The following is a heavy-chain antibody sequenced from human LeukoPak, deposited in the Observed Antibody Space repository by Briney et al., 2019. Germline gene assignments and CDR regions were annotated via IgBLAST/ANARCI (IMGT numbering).Heavy chain of an antibody. CDR1: GFSVSSNY. D-gene: IGHD1-26*01. CDR2: LYRGGNT. CDR3: ARELAVGAITEYFQD. V-gene: IGHV3-53*01. Sequence: GGSLRLSCVASGFSVSSNYMAWVRQAPGKGLEWVSVLYRGGNTYYGDFVKGRFTISRDNSRNTLYLQMNSLRVDDTAVYYCARELAVGAITEYFQDWGQGTLVTL. J-gene: IGHJ1*01.